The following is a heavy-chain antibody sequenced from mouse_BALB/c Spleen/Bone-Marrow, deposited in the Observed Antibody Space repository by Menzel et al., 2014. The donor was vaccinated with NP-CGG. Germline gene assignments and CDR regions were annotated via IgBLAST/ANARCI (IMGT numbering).Heavy chain of an antibody. CDR2: ISYDGSK. V-gene: IGHV3-6*02. J-gene: IGHJ2*01. CDR1: GYSITSGYY. D-gene: IGHD2-10*02. CDR3: ARYGSFDY. Sequence: EVKLMESGPGLVKPSQSLFLTCSVTGYSITSGYYWNWIRQFPGNKLEWMGYISYDGSKNYNPSLKNRISITRDTSKNQFFLKLNSVTTEDTATYYCARYGSFDYWSQSTTLKVSS.